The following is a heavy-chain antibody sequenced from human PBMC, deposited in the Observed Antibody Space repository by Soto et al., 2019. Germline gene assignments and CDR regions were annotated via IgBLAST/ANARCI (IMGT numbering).Heavy chain of an antibody. Sequence: PSDTLSLTCAVSGGSISSGGYSWSWIRQPPGKGLEGIGYIYHSGSIYYNPSLKSRVTISVDRSKNQFSLKLSPVTAADTAVYYCARLVMSANSFDIWGQGTMVTVSS. V-gene: IGHV4-30-2*01. J-gene: IGHJ3*02. D-gene: IGHD2-2*01. CDR1: GGSISSGGYS. CDR3: ARLVMSANSFDI. CDR2: IYHSGSI.